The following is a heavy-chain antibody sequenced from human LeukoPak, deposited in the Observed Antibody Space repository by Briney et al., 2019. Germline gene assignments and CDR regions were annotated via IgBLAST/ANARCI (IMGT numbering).Heavy chain of an antibody. D-gene: IGHD3-16*01. J-gene: IGHJ4*02. Sequence: PSETLSLTCTVSGYSLTSGYYWAWIRQSPGKGLEWIGNIFHSGKTYYNPSLKSRVAISVDTSKNQFSLFLNSVTVADTAVYYCTRVELGFDYWGQGTLVTVSS. V-gene: IGHV4-38-2*02. CDR2: IFHSGKT. CDR3: TRVELGFDY. CDR1: GYSLTSGYY.